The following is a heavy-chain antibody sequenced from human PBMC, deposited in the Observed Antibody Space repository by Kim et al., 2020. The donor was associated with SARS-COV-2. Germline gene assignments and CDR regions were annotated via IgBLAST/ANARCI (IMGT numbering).Heavy chain of an antibody. CDR2: ISSSGSTI. CDR1: GFTFSSYE. V-gene: IGHV3-48*03. CDR3: ARAGYYDSNVGWYFDL. J-gene: IGHJ2*01. Sequence: GGSLRLSCAASGFTFSSYEMNWVRQAPGKGLEWVSYISSSGSTIYYADSVKGRFTISRDNAKNSLYLQMNSLRAEDTAVYYCARAGYYDSNVGWYFDLWGRGTLVTVSS. D-gene: IGHD3-22*01.